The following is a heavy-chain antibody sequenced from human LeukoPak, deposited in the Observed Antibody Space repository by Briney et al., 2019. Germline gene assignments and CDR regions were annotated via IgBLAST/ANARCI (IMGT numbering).Heavy chain of an antibody. CDR2: IKQDGSEK. V-gene: IGHV3-7*01. Sequence: GGSLRLSCAASGFTFSTYWMTWVRQAPGKGLEWVANIKQDGSEKNYVDSVKSRFTISRDNAKNSLYLQMNSLRVDDTAIYYCARAYIIDYGGQGTLVTVSS. CDR3: ARAYIIDY. D-gene: IGHD1-14*01. CDR1: GFTFSTYW. J-gene: IGHJ4*02.